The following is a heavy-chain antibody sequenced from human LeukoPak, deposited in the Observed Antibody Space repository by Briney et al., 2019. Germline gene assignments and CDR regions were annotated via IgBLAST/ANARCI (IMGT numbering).Heavy chain of an antibody. CDR1: GFTFDDYG. V-gene: IGHV3-20*04. J-gene: IGHJ4*02. D-gene: IGHD4-17*01. CDR3: TRTESGDYPVL. CDR2: INWNGGST. Sequence: GGSLRLSCAASGFTFDDYGMSWVRQAPGKGLEWVSGINWNGGSTGYADSVKGRFTISRDNAKNSLYLQMNSLKTEDTAVYYCTRTESGDYPVLWGQGTLVTVSS.